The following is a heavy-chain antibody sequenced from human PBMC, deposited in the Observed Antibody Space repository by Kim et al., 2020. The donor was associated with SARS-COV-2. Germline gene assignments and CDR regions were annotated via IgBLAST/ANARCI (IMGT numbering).Heavy chain of an antibody. CDR3: ARVGGYRHFDY. J-gene: IGHJ4*02. Sequence: SETLSLTCTVSGGSISSYYWSWIRQPPGKGLEWIGYIYYSGSTNYNPSLKSRVTISVDTSKNQFSLKLSSVTAADTAVYYCARVGGYRHFDYWGQGTLVTVSS. V-gene: IGHV4-59*01. CDR1: GGSISSYY. D-gene: IGHD1-26*01. CDR2: IYYSGST.